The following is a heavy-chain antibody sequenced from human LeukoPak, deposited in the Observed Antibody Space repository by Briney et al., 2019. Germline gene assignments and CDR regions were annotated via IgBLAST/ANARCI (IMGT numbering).Heavy chain of an antibody. CDR2: IHYSGST. J-gene: IGHJ4*02. V-gene: IGHV4-61*01. Sequence: SETLSLTCTVSGGSVSSGSNYWSWTRQPPGKGLEWIGYIHYSGSTSHSPALESRVTISVDTSKDQFSLKLSSVTAADTAVYYCARVLYGSGTYYFDYWGQGTLVTVSS. D-gene: IGHD3-10*01. CDR1: GGSVSSGSNY. CDR3: ARVLYGSGTYYFDY.